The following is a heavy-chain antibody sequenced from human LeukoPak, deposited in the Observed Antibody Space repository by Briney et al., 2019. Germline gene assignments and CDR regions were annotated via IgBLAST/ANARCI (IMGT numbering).Heavy chain of an antibody. CDR2: IYYSGSS. CDR3: ARHRDTAMVKNYYYYMDV. Sequence: PSETLSLTCAVYGGSFSTYYWGWIRQPPGKGLEWIGTIYYSGSSYYNPSLKSRVTISVDTSKNQFSLKLSSVTAADTAVYYCARHRDTAMVKNYYYYMDVWGKGTTVTISS. V-gene: IGHV4-39*01. J-gene: IGHJ6*03. CDR1: GGSFSTYY. D-gene: IGHD5-18*01.